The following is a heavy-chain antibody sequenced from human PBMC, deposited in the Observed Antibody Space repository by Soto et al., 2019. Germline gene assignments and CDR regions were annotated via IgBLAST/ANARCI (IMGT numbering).Heavy chain of an antibody. CDR3: VRVGDTRPFDY. J-gene: IGHJ4*02. Sequence: EVQLVESGGGLVQPGGSLRLSCAASGFSFSSHYMSWVRQAPGKGLEWVANIKQDGSDKYYVDSVKGRFSISRDNAKNSLYLQLNSLRAEDTAVYYCVRVGDTRPFDYWGQGTLVTVSS. CDR2: IKQDGSDK. CDR1: GFSFSSHY. V-gene: IGHV3-7*01. D-gene: IGHD2-21*01.